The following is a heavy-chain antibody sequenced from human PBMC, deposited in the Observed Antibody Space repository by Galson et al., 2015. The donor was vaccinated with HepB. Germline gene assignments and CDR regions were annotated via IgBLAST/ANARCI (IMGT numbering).Heavy chain of an antibody. CDR2: ISSSSSYI. CDR3: ARGPLGEVTMIVN. J-gene: IGHJ4*02. D-gene: IGHD3-22*01. CDR1: GFTFSSYS. Sequence: SLRLSCAASGFTFSSYSMNWVRQAPGKGLEWVSSISSSSSYIYYGDSVKGRFTISRDNAKNSLYLQMNSLRAEDTAVYYCARGPLGEVTMIVNWGQGTLVTVSS. V-gene: IGHV3-21*01.